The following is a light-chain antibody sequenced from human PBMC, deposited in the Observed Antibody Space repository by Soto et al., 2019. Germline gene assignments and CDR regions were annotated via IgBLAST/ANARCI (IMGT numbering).Light chain of an antibody. V-gene: IGKV3-15*01. J-gene: IGKJ2*01. CDR2: GAS. CDR1: QSVSSN. Sequence: EIVMTQSPSTLTVSPGERATLSCRASQSVSSNLAWYQQRPGQAPRLLISGASTRATGIPARFSGSGSGTEFILTISSLQSEDFAGHHCQQYNNWSPYTFGQGTKLEFK. CDR3: QQYNNWSPYT.